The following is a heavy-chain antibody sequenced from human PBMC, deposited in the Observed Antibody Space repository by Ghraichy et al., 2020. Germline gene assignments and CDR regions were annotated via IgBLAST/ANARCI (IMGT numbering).Heavy chain of an antibody. Sequence: GGSLRLSCESSGLDFSESIFHWVRQTPGKGLEWVALISFDESHDKQYGESVKGRFTISRDNSRDTLYLEMNSLGPEDTATYYCAREGGSSGWAGYFDCWGQGTLVTVSS. CDR3: AREGGSSGWAGYFDC. V-gene: IGHV3-30*04. J-gene: IGHJ4*02. D-gene: IGHD6-19*01. CDR2: ISFDESHDK. CDR1: GLDFSESI.